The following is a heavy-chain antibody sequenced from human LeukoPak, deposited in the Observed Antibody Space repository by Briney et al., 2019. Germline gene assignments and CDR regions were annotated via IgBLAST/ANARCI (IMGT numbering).Heavy chain of an antibody. V-gene: IGHV4-61*02. D-gene: IGHD3-22*01. CDR2: IYTSGST. CDR1: GGSISSGSYY. CDR3: ARGLYDSSGYYYGFDY. J-gene: IGHJ4*02. Sequence: SQTLSLTCTVSGGSISSGSYYWSWIRQPAGKGLEWIGRIYTSGSTNYNPSLKSRVTISVDTSKNQFSLKLSSVTAADTAVYYCARGLYDSSGYYYGFDYWGQGTLVTVSS.